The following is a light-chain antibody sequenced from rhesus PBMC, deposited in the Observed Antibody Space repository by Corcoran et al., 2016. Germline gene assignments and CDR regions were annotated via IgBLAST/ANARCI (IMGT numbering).Light chain of an antibody. CDR3: SSYASSNTYI. Sequence: AALTPPRSSSGSHAPVVTISCTSPRSYLGGYNYVSWYQPPPGPAPKLMIYVVSKRPSGVSDRSSGSKSGNTASLIISGLQAEDEADYYCSSYASSNTYIFGAGTRLTVL. CDR2: VVS. CDR1: RSYLGGYNY. V-gene: IGLV2-32*02. J-gene: IGLJ1*01.